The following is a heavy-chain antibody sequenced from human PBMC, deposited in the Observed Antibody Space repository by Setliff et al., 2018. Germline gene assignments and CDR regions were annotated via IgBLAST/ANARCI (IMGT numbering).Heavy chain of an antibody. D-gene: IGHD6-19*01. CDR3: ARLLAGTGGFFYYGVDV. J-gene: IGHJ6*02. CDR1: GFTFSSYA. Sequence: GSLRLSCAASGFTFSSYAMSWVRQAPGKGLEWIGSIYHSGKTYYNPSLKSRVTLSVDTSKNQFSLKLSSVTAADTAVYYCARLLAGTGGFFYYGVDVWGQGTTVTVSS. V-gene: IGHV4-38-2*01. CDR2: IYHSGKT.